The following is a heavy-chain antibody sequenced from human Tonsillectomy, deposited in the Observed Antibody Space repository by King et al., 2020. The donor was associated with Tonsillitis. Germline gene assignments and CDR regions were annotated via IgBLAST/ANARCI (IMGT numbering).Heavy chain of an antibody. CDR2: INPSGGGT. J-gene: IGHJ4*02. CDR1: GYSFTNFY. CDR3: ARVRQQLRYEGILDH. V-gene: IGHV1-46*01. D-gene: IGHD6-13*01. Sequence: VQLVESGADVKMPGASVTVSCKASGYSFTNFYMHWVRQAPGQGLEWMGVINPSGGGTSHAQKFQGRVTMTYDTSTSTIYMELRSLRSEDTAVYYCARVRQQLRYEGILDHWGQGTLVTVSS.